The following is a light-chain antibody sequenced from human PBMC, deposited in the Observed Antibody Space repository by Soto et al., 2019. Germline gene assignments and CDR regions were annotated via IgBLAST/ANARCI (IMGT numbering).Light chain of an antibody. V-gene: IGLV1-40*01. CDR3: QSYDNSLIVSWV. J-gene: IGLJ3*02. Sequence: QYVLTQTPSVSGAPGQRVTISCTGSSSNIGAGFDVHWYHQIAGTAPKLLIYGNSNRPSGVPDRFSGSKSGTSASLAINGLQAEEEAHYYCQSYDNSLIVSWVFGGVTKLPVL. CDR2: GNS. CDR1: SSNIGAGFD.